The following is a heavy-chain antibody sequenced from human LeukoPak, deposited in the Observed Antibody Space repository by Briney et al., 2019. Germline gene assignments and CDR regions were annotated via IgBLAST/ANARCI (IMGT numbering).Heavy chain of an antibody. CDR2: ISGRGGST. D-gene: IGHD6-19*01. CDR1: GFTFDDYA. V-gene: IGHV3-23*01. J-gene: IGHJ4*02. CDR3: AKDRTGYTSPQDFDY. Sequence: GGSLRLSCAASGFTFDDYAMHWVRQAPGKGLEWVSVISGRGGSTYYADSVKGRFTISRDNSKNMLYLQMNSLRAEDTALYYCAKDRTGYTSPQDFDYWGQGTLVTVSS.